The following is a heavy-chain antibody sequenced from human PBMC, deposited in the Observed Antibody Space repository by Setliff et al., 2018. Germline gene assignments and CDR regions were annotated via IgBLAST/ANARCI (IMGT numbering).Heavy chain of an antibody. CDR1: GFTFSDYG. J-gene: IGHJ4*02. CDR3: ARINFYVSSGYYYAPEL. Sequence: ASVKVSCKSSGFTFSDYGITWVRQVPGQGLEWMGWINNYNFNTQYAQKFQGRVTVTTDTSTTTAYMELRSLRADDTAVYYCARINFYVSSGYYYAPELWGQGTTVTVSS. CDR2: INNYNFNT. D-gene: IGHD3-22*01. V-gene: IGHV1-18*01.